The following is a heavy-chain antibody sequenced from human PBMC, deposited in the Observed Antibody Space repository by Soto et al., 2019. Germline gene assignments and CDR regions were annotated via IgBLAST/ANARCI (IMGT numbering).Heavy chain of an antibody. D-gene: IGHD1-26*01. Sequence: PGGSLRLSCAASGFIFSGYGMHWVRQAPGKGLEWVAVISYDGSNKYYADSVKGRFTISRDNSKNTLYLQMNSLRAEDTAVYYCAKDFYSGSYQAPYYFDYWGQGTLVTVSS. CDR1: GFIFSGYG. CDR3: AKDFYSGSYQAPYYFDY. CDR2: ISYDGSNK. J-gene: IGHJ4*02. V-gene: IGHV3-30*18.